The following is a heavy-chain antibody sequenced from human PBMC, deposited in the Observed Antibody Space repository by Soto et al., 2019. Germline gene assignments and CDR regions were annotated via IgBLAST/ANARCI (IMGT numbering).Heavy chain of an antibody. V-gene: IGHV4-34*01. CDR2: INHSGST. CDR1: CGSFSGYY. Sequence: SETLSLTCAVYCGSFSGYYWSWIRQPPGKGLEWIGEINHSGSTNYNPSLKSRVTISVDTSKNQFSLKLSSVTAADTAVYYCARMRVLRYFDWLSTYYYGMDVWGQGTTVTVSS. CDR3: ARMRVLRYFDWLSTYYYGMDV. J-gene: IGHJ6*02. D-gene: IGHD3-9*01.